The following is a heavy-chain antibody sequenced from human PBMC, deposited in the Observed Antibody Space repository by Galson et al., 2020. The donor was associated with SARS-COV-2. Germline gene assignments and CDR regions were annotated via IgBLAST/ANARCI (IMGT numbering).Heavy chain of an antibody. J-gene: IGHJ4*02. D-gene: IGHD4-17*01. CDR1: GFTQGRYA. CDR3: AKDQGNDYGDQLDY. CDR2: VTAAGGDT. Sequence: GGSLRLSRAASGFTQGRYAMSWVRQAPGKGLEWVSSVTAAGGDTHHAEPVKGRLTITRDNSMNTLYLQMNSLRVEDTALYYCAKDQGNDYGDQLDYWGQGTLVSVSS. V-gene: IGHV3-23*01.